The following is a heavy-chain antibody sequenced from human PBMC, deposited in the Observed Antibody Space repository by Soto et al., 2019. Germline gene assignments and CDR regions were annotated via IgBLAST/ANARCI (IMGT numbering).Heavy chain of an antibody. D-gene: IGHD1-26*01. CDR1: GFTCSSSE. Sequence: EVQLVESGGGLVQPGGSLRLSCAVSGFTCSSSEMYWVRQAPGKCLEWLSYIHPSGQPIFYADSVKGRFTISRDNANNSLFLRMNSLRAEDTAVYYCARGASRWGQGTMVTVSS. CDR2: IHPSGQPI. V-gene: IGHV3-48*03. CDR3: ARGASR. J-gene: IGHJ3*01.